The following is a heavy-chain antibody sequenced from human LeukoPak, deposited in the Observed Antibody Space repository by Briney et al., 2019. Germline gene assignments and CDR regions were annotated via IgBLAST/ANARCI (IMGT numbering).Heavy chain of an antibody. CDR2: FSPGDGET. V-gene: IGHV1-24*01. Sequence: ASVKVSCKVSGYSLTELSMHWVRQAPGKGLEWVGGFSPGDGETIYAQRFQARLTITDATSTDTAYMELRSLTYEDTAVYYCATRLGEFSSRDAFNIWGQGTMVTVSS. CDR3: ATRLGEFSSRDAFNI. CDR1: GYSLTELS. D-gene: IGHD3-16*02. J-gene: IGHJ3*02.